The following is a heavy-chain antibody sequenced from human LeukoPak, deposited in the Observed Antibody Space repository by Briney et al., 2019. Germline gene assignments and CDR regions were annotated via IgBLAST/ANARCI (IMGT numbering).Heavy chain of an antibody. D-gene: IGHD3-10*01. V-gene: IGHV3-53*01. Sequence: GGSLRLSCAASGFSVSSNYMSWVRQAPGKGLEWVSTIFSGGTTDYADSVKGRFTISRDNSKNTVSLQMNNLRVDDTAVYYCAGITSSWGYFYMDVWGKGTTVTVSS. CDR2: IFSGGTT. CDR3: AGITSSWGYFYMDV. J-gene: IGHJ6*03. CDR1: GFSVSSNY.